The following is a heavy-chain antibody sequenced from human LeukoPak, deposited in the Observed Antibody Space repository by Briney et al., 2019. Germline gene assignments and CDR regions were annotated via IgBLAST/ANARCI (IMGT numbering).Heavy chain of an antibody. D-gene: IGHD3-3*01. V-gene: IGHV1-2*02. Sequence: ASVTVSCKASGYTFTGYYMHWVRQAPGQGLEWMGWINPNSGGTNYAQKFQGRVTMTRDTSISTAYMELSRLRSDDTAVYYCARVRPYTIFGVVIKSDFDYWGNGTLVTVSS. CDR3: ARVRPYTIFGVVIKSDFDY. CDR2: INPNSGGT. CDR1: GYTFTGYY. J-gene: IGHJ4*01.